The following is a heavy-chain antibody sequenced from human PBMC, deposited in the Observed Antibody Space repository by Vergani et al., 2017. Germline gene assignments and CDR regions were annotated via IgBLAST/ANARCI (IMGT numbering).Heavy chain of an antibody. D-gene: IGHD1-20*01. J-gene: IGHJ6*02. CDR1: GFKFSDHY. CDR2: ISPGASTV. CDR3: AKNTGISATRRYYAMDV. V-gene: IGHV3-11*04. Sequence: LEESGGGSVKPGGSLRLSCAASGFKFSDHYMSWIRQAPGKGLEWVSHISPGASTVSYTDSVTGRFTVSRDNDNNTLTLDMTTLRVEDTAVYYCAKNTGISATRRYYAMDVWGQETTVTVSS.